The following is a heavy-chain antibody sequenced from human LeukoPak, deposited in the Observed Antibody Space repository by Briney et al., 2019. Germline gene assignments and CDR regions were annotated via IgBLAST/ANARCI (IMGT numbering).Heavy chain of an antibody. CDR2: ISYDGSVK. D-gene: IGHD2-15*01. CDR1: GFAFSSYA. CDR3: AKVGCSGGNCYAAFDI. Sequence: GGSLRLPCAASGFAFSSYAMPWVRQAPGKGLEWLAVISYDGSVKFYADSVKGRFTNSRDNSKNTLYLQMNSLRAEDTCVYYCAKVGCSGGNCYAAFDIWGQGTMVTVSS. V-gene: IGHV3-30*18. J-gene: IGHJ3*02.